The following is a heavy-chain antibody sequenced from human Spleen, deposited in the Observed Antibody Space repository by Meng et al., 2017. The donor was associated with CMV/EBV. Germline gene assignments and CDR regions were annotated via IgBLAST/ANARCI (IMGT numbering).Heavy chain of an antibody. Sequence: GGSLRLSCAASGFTFSSYEMNWVRQAPGKGLEWLLYISSSGSIIYYADSVKGRFTISRDNAKNSLYVQMNSLRAEDTAVYYCARTYYYGSGNYGMDVWGQGTTVTVSS. D-gene: IGHD3-10*01. CDR2: ISSSGSII. CDR1: GFTFSSYE. CDR3: ARTYYYGSGNYGMDV. J-gene: IGHJ6*02. V-gene: IGHV3-48*03.